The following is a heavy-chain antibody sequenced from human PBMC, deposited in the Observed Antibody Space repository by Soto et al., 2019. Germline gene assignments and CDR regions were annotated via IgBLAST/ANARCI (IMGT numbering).Heavy chain of an antibody. J-gene: IGHJ6*02. CDR3: ARDGRAAAGQGDYYYYYGMDV. CDR1: GYTFTGYY. CDR2: INPNSGGT. Sequence: ASVKVSCKASGYTFTGYYMHWVRQAPGQGLEWMGWINPNSGGTNYAQKFQGWVTMTRDTSISTAYMELSRLRSDDTAVYYCARDGRAAAGQGDYYYYYGMDVWGQGTTVTVSS. V-gene: IGHV1-2*04. D-gene: IGHD6-13*01.